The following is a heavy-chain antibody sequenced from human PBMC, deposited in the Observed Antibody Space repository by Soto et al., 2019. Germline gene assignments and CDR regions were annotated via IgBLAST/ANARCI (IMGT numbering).Heavy chain of an antibody. CDR1: GLTFSSYA. Sequence: GGSLRLSCATSGLTFSSYAMSWVRQAPGGGLEWVSSMSGSSSTTYYADSVRGRFTISRDRSKNTLYLQMSSLRAEDTALYYCAKNQERELPRVIDFWGQGTLVTVSS. CDR2: MSGSSSTT. J-gene: IGHJ4*02. V-gene: IGHV3-23*01. D-gene: IGHD1-7*01. CDR3: AKNQERELPRVIDF.